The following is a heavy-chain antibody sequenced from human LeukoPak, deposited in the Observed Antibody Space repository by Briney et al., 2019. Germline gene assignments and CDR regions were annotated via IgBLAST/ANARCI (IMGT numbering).Heavy chain of an antibody. J-gene: IGHJ4*02. V-gene: IGHV3-74*01. CDR2: INSDGSST. Sequence: PGGSLRLSCAASGSTFSSYWMHWVRQAPGKGLVWVSRINSDGSSTSYADSVKGRFTISRDNAKNTLYLQMNSLRAEDTAVYYCARVRYSSGWPHFDYWGQGTLVTVSS. D-gene: IGHD6-19*01. CDR3: ARVRYSSGWPHFDY. CDR1: GSTFSSYW.